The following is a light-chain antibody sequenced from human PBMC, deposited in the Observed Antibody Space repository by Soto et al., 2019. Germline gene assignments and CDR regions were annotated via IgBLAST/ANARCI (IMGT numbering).Light chain of an antibody. Sequence: QCVLTQPAPVSGSPGQSIAISLTGTRSDVGSYNLVSWYQQHPGKAPKLMIYEGSKRPSGVSNRFSGSKSGNTASLTISGLQAEDEADYYCCSYAGSYVFGTGTKVTVL. CDR2: EGS. J-gene: IGLJ1*01. CDR1: RSDVGSYNL. V-gene: IGLV2-23*01. CDR3: CSYAGSYV.